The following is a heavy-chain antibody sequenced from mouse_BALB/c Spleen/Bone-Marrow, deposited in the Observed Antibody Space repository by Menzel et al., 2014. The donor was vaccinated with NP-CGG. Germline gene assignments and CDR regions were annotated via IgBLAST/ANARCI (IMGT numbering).Heavy chain of an antibody. V-gene: IGHV1-7*01. D-gene: IGHD1-2*01. CDR3: ASPYGYEDYSAMDY. CDR1: GYTFTSYW. Sequence: VQLQESGADLAKPGASVKMSCKASGYTFTSYWMHWVKQRPGQVLEWIGYINPSTGYTEYNQKFKDKATLTADKSSSTAYIQLDSLTSEDSAVYYCASPYGYEDYSAMDYWGQGTSVTVSS. CDR2: INPSTGYT. J-gene: IGHJ4*01.